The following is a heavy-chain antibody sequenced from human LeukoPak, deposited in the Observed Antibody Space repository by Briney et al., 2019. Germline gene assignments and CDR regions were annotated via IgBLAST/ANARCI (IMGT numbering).Heavy chain of an antibody. Sequence: GGSLRLSCAASGFTFSSHAMHWVRQAPGKGLEWVAFVSYDGSINSYADFVKGRFTISRDNSKNTLYLQMNSLRAEDTAVYYCARAREMATYLDYWGQGTLVTVSS. CDR2: VSYDGSIN. V-gene: IGHV3-30-3*01. J-gene: IGHJ4*02. CDR1: GFTFSSHA. D-gene: IGHD5-24*01. CDR3: ARAREMATYLDY.